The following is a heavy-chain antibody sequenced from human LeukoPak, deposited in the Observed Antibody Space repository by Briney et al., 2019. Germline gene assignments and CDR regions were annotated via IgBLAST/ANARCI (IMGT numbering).Heavy chain of an antibody. CDR1: GDSMGSRY. Sequence: PSETLSLTCSVSGDSMGSRYWSWIRQPPGKGLEWIGYIYYSGTTNYNPSLKRRVSISVDTSKRQISLKLSSVTAADTAVYFCARQYPRLAVTGILPNDAFDVWGQGTMVTVSS. D-gene: IGHD2-21*02. J-gene: IGHJ3*01. CDR3: ARQYPRLAVTGILPNDAFDV. V-gene: IGHV4-59*08. CDR2: IYYSGTT.